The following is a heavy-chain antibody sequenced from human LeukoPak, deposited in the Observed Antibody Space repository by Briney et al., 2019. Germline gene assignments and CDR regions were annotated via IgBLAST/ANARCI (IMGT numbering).Heavy chain of an antibody. CDR2: IWHDGSNK. V-gene: IGHV3-33*03. CDR3: ANNFDY. Sequence: GGSLRLSCETSGFTFSRYGMHWVRQAPGKGLEWVALIWHDGSNKNYADSVKGRFTISRDKSKNTLYLQMNSLRAEDTAVYYCANNFDYWGQGTLVTVSS. CDR1: GFTFSRYG. J-gene: IGHJ4*02.